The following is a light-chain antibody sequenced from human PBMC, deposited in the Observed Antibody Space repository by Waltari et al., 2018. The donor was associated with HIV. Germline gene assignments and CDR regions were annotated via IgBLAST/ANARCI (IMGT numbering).Light chain of an antibody. J-gene: IGKJ1*01. CDR3: QQYNNWPPWT. V-gene: IGKV3-15*01. Sequence: EIVMTQSPATLSVYPGERATLSCKASQSVSSNLAWYQQRPGQAPRLLIFDTSSRATGIPARFSGTGSGTEFTLTISDLQSEDFAVYYCQQYNNWPPWTFGQGTKVEI. CDR2: DTS. CDR1: QSVSSN.